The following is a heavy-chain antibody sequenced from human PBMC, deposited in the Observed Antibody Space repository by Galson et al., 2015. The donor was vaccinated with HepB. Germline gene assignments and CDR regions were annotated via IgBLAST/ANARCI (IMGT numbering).Heavy chain of an antibody. CDR2: ISSNGGST. Sequence: LRLSCAASGFTFSSYAMHWVRQAPGKGLEYVSAISSNGGSTYYANSVKGRFTISRDNSKNTLYLQMGSLRAEDMAVYYCARGAGGGYCSGGSCYLRGDFDYWGQGTLVTVSS. J-gene: IGHJ4*02. CDR3: ARGAGGGYCSGGSCYLRGDFDY. D-gene: IGHD2-15*01. CDR1: GFTFSSYA. V-gene: IGHV3-64*01.